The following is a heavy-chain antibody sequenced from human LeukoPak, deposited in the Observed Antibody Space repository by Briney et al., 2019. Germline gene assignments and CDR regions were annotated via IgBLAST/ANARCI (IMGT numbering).Heavy chain of an antibody. CDR1: GYSFTSYW. CDR3: ARRHDFWSGYYGSDWNFDY. J-gene: IGHJ4*02. V-gene: IGHV5-51*01. CDR2: IYPGDSDT. Sequence: GESLKISCKGSGYSFTSYWIGWVRQMPGKGLEWMGIIYPGDSDTRYRPSFQGQVTISADKSISTAYLQWSSLKASDTAMYYCARRHDFWSGYYGSDWNFDYWGQGTLVTVSS. D-gene: IGHD3-3*01.